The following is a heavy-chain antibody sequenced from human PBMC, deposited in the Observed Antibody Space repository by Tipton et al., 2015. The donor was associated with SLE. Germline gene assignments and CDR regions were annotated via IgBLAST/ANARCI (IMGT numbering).Heavy chain of an antibody. D-gene: IGHD3-10*01. CDR1: GFTFSSYG. V-gene: IGHV3-30*03. Sequence: SLRLSCAASGFTFSSYGMHWVRQAPGKGLEWVAVISYDGGNKYYVDSVKGRFTISRDNAKNSLYLQMNSLRAEDTAVYYCARDTGALPDYWGQGTLVTVSS. CDR3: ARDTGALPDY. J-gene: IGHJ4*02. CDR2: ISYDGGNK.